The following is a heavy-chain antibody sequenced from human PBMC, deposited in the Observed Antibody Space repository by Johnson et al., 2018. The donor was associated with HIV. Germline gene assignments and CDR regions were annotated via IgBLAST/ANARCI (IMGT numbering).Heavy chain of an antibody. J-gene: IGHJ3*02. CDR2: ISYDGSNK. V-gene: IGHV3-30-3*01. CDR1: GITFSDYA. CDR3: AKGGSAVAVAFDI. Sequence: QVQLVESVGGVVQPGRSLRLSCAASGITFSDYAMHWVRQAPGKGLEWVAVISYDGSNKYYADSVKGRFTISRDNSKNTLYLQMNSLRAEDTAVYYCAKGGSAVAVAFDIWGQGTMVTVSS. D-gene: IGHD6-19*01.